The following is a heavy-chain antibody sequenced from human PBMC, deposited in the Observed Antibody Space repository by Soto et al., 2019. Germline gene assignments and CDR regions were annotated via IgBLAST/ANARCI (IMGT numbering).Heavy chain of an antibody. CDR3: AKSLSTAVNYGLDV. CDR2: IYPGDSDT. D-gene: IGHD2-2*01. V-gene: IGHV5-51*01. CDR1: GYSFTSYW. J-gene: IGHJ6*02. Sequence: PGESLKISCKGSGYSFTSYWIAWVRQMPGKGLEWMGIIYPGDSDTRYSPSFQGQVTFSADKSITTAYLHMNSLGAEDTAVYYCAKSLSTAVNYGLDVWGQGTSVTVSS.